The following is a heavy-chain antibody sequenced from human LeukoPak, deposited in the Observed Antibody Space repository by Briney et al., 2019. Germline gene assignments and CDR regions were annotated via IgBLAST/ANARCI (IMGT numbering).Heavy chain of an antibody. V-gene: IGHV3-30-3*01. Sequence: GGSLRLSCAASGFTFSSYAMHWVRQAPGKGLEWVAVISYDGSNKYYADSVKSRFTISRDNSKNTLYLQMNSLRAKDTAVYYCARDGVDQLLFYYGMDVWGQGTTVTVSS. J-gene: IGHJ6*02. CDR3: ARDGVDQLLFYYGMDV. CDR1: GFTFSSYA. CDR2: ISYDGSNK. D-gene: IGHD2-2*01.